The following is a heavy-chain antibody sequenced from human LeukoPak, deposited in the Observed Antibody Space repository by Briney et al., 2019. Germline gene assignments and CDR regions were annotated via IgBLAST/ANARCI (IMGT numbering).Heavy chain of an antibody. CDR2: IKQDGSEK. J-gene: IGHJ4*02. V-gene: IGHV3-7*01. Sequence: PGGSLRLSCAASGFTFSSYWMSWVRQAPGKGLEWVANIKQDGSEKYYVDSVKGRFTISRDNAKNSLYLQMNSLRAEDTAVYYCARDLEFLEWFYFDYWGQGTLVTVSS. CDR1: GFTFSSYW. CDR3: ARDLEFLEWFYFDY. D-gene: IGHD3-3*02.